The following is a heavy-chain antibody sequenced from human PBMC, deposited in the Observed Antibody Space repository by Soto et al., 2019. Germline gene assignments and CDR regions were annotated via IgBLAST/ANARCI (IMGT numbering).Heavy chain of an antibody. Sequence: SATLSLTCTVSGGSISSGGYYWSWIRQHPGKGLEWIGYIYYSGSTYYNPSLKSRVTISVDTSKNQFSLKLSSVTASDTAVYYCARVSIDGSDFDYWGQGTLVTVSS. V-gene: IGHV4-31*03. CDR2: IYYSGST. D-gene: IGHD3-3*02. J-gene: IGHJ4*02. CDR1: GGSISSGGYY. CDR3: ARVSIDGSDFDY.